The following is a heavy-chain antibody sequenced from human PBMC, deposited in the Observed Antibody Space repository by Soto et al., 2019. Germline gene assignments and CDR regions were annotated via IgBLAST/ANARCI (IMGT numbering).Heavy chain of an antibody. D-gene: IGHD2-21*02. Sequence: PSETLSLTCTVSGGSISSGDYYWSWIRQHPGKGLEWIGYIYYSGSTYYNPSLKSRVTISVDTSKNQFSLKLSSVTAADTAVYYCARESGDPIRYYGTDVWGQGTTVTVSS. CDR3: ARESGDPIRYYGTDV. CDR1: GGSISSGDYY. V-gene: IGHV4-30-4*01. CDR2: IYYSGST. J-gene: IGHJ6*02.